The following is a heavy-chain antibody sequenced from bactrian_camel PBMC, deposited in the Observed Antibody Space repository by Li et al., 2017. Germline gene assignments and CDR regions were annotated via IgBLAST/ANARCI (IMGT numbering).Heavy chain of an antibody. CDR3: AAWCRACGSTLMEASATCED. V-gene: IGHV3S31*01. D-gene: IGHD2*01. CDR1: GLTYS. CDR2: IVSGTGNT. Sequence: VQLVESGGGTVQTGGSLRLSCVVSGLTYSTGWFRQFQGKEREGVAVIVSGTGNTVYADSVKGRFTLSQDNDKQTLYLQMNSLKPEDTAMYYCAAWCRACGSTLMEASATCEDWGQGTQVTVS. J-gene: IGHJ4*01.